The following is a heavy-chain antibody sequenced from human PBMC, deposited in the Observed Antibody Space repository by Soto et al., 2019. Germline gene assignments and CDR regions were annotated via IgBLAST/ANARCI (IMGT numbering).Heavy chain of an antibody. CDR1: GGSISSYY. Sequence: QVQLQESGPGLVKPSETLSLTCTVSGGSISSYYWSWIRQPPGKGLEWIGYIYYSGSTNYNPSLKRRVTISVDPSKNQFSLTLSSVTAADTAVYYCARSWGYYFDYWGQGTLVTVSS. J-gene: IGHJ4*02. CDR2: IYYSGST. D-gene: IGHD3-16*01. V-gene: IGHV4-59*01. CDR3: ARSWGYYFDY.